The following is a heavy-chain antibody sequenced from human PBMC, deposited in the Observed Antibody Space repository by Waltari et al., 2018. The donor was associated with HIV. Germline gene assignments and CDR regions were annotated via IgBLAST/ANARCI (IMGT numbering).Heavy chain of an antibody. CDR2: IVPLYGKA. CDR3: TRGAPNYYDSSDSRNSLGACDV. J-gene: IGHJ3*01. Sequence: QVQLVQSGAEVRKPGSSVKVSCKASGGSFRNYAINWVREAPGQGLEWMGSIVPLYGKANYEHNFQERVRCTADKSTNIAYRELSSLRSEDTAIYYCTRGAPNYYDSSDSRNSLGACDVWGQGTRVTVSS. CDR1: GGSFRNYA. V-gene: IGHV1-69*06. D-gene: IGHD3-22*01.